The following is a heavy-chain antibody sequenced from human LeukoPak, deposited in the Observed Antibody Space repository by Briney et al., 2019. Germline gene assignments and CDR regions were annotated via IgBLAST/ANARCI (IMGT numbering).Heavy chain of an antibody. J-gene: IGHJ4*02. CDR3: ARVRDSSGWYEGVEDY. CDR2: ISSSGSTI. CDR1: GLTFSDYY. V-gene: IGHV3-11*01. D-gene: IGHD6-19*01. Sequence: PGGSLRLSCAASGLTFSDYYMSWIRQAPGKGLEWVSYISSSGSTIYYADSVKGRFTISRDNAKNSLYLQMNSLRAEDTAVYYCARVRDSSGWYEGVEDYWGQGNLVTVSS.